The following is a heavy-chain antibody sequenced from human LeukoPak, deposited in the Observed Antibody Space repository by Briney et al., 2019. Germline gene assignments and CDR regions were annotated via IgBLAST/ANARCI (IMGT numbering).Heavy chain of an antibody. V-gene: IGHV1-2*02. CDR3: ARDKRVAVAGTYIYYYYMDV. J-gene: IGHJ6*03. D-gene: IGHD6-19*01. Sequence: AAVKVSCKASGYTFTSYDIDWVRQTTGQGLEWMGWISPTSGGTNYAQKFQGRVTMTRDTSISTAYMELSRLRSDDTAVYYCARDKRVAVAGTYIYYYYMDVWGNGTTVTISS. CDR2: ISPTSGGT. CDR1: GYTFTSYD.